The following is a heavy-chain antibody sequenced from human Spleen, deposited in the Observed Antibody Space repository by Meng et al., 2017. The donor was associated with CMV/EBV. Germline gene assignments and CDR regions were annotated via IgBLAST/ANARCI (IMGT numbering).Heavy chain of an antibody. CDR2: IKTDGTYS. CDR1: GFTFSRYW. CDR3: VRDGDYWNFDY. J-gene: IGHJ4*02. D-gene: IGHD1-1*01. Sequence: GESLKISCAASGFTFSRYWMHWVRQTPQKGLVWVARIKTDGTYSNYADHVKGRLTISRDNARNTLYLQMNSLRGEDTAVYFCVRDGDYWNFDYWGQGTLVTVSS. V-gene: IGHV3-74*01.